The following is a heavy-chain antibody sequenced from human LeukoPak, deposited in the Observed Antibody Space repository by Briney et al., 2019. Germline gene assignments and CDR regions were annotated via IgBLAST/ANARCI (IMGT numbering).Heavy chain of an antibody. D-gene: IGHD3/OR15-3a*01. Sequence: SETLSLTCTISGDSISGSYWTWIRQPPGKGLEWIGYIYYSGSTKYNPSLKSRVTISVDTSKNQFSLKLSSVTAADTAVYYCARDTVPSSSGLHYKATFDYWGQGTLVTVSS. CDR3: ARDTVPSSSGLHYKATFDY. V-gene: IGHV4-4*08. J-gene: IGHJ4*02. CDR2: IYYSGST. CDR1: GDSISGSY.